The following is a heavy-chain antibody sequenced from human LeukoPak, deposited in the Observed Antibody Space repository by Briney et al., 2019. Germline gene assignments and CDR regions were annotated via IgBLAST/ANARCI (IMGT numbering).Heavy chain of an antibody. Sequence: SETLSLTCTVSGGSISSYYWSWIRQPPGKGLEWIGYIYYSGSTNYNPSLKSRVTISVDTSKNQFSLKLSSVTAVDTAVYYCARGYYDSSGYIAEYYFDYWGQGTLVTVSS. J-gene: IGHJ4*02. D-gene: IGHD3-22*01. CDR1: GGSISSYY. CDR2: IYYSGST. V-gene: IGHV4-59*01. CDR3: ARGYYDSSGYIAEYYFDY.